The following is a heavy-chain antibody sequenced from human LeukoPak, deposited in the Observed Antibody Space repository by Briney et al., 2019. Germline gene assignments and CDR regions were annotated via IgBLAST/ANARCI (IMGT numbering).Heavy chain of an antibody. J-gene: IGHJ4*02. V-gene: IGHV1-46*01. CDR3: ARVRGHLIVGATGAFDY. D-gene: IGHD1-26*01. Sequence: ASVKVSRKASGYTFTSYYMHWVRQAPGQGLEWMGIINPSGGSTSYAQKFQGRVTMTRDTSTSTVYMELSSLRSEDTAVYYCARVRGHLIVGATGAFDYWGQGTLVTVSS. CDR2: INPSGGST. CDR1: GYTFTSYY.